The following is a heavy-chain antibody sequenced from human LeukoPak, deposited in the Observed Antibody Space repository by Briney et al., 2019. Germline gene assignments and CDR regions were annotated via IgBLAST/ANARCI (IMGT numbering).Heavy chain of an antibody. CDR2: INPNSGGT. V-gene: IGHV1-2*02. D-gene: IGHD3-10*01. CDR3: ASMIITMVRGVLTPQTNWFDP. CDR1: GYTFTGYY. Sequence: ASVKVSCKASGYTFTGYYMHWVRQAPGQGLEWMGWINPNSGGTNYAQKFQGRVTMTRDTSISTAYMERSRLRSDDTAVYYCASMIITMVRGVLTPQTNWFDPWGQGTLVTVSS. J-gene: IGHJ5*02.